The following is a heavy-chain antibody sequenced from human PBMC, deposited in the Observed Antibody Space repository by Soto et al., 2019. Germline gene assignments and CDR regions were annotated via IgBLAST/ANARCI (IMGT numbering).Heavy chain of an antibody. CDR1: GLTFSNFW. Sequence: EVQLVESGGGLVQPEGSLRLSCAASGLTFSNFWMHWVRQAPGKGLVWVSRINSDGSNTNYADSVRGRFTISRDNAKNTLYLQMNSLRAEDTAVYYCARGSFFLDVWGQGTTVTVSS. CDR2: INSDGSNT. V-gene: IGHV3-74*01. CDR3: ARGSFFLDV. D-gene: IGHD3-3*02. J-gene: IGHJ6*02.